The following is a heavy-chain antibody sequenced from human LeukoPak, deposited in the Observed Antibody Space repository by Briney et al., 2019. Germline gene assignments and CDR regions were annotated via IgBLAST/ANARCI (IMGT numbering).Heavy chain of an antibody. CDR1: GFTSSSYA. D-gene: IGHD2-8*01. V-gene: IGHV3-23*01. CDR2: ISDTGATT. J-gene: IGHJ4*02. CDR3: AKDTSIGRYCTNGVWCPFDC. Sequence: GGSFVNSCAGSGFTSSSYAMSWVRQAPGKGLEWVSAISDTGATTYDADSVKGRFTISKDNSRSTLYLQMNSLRAEDTALYYCAKDTSIGRYCTNGVWCPFDCWGQGTVVTVSS.